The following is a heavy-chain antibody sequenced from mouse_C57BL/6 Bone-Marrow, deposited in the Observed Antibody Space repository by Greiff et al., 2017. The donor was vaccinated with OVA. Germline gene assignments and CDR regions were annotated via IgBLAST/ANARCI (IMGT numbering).Heavy chain of an antibody. J-gene: IGHJ2*01. CDR2: LYPRSGNT. Sequence: VQLQQPGAELARPGASVKLSCKASGYTFTSYGISWVKQRTGQGLEWIGELYPRSGNTYYNEKFKGKATLTADKSSSTAYMELRSLTSEDSAVYFCARVGLGGSSPYYFDYWGQGTTLTVSS. CDR1: GYTFTSYG. CDR3: ARVGLGGSSPYYFDY. D-gene: IGHD1-1*01. V-gene: IGHV1-81*01.